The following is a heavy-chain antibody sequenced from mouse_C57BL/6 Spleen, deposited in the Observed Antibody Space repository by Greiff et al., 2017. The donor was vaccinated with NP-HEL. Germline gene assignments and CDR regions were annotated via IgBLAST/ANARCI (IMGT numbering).Heavy chain of an antibody. Sequence: EVKLMESGPELVKPGASVKMSCKASGYTFTDYNMHWVKQSHGKSLEWIGYINPNNGGTSYNQKFKGKATLTVNKSSSTAYMELRSLTSEDSAVYYCARGKGYDGEDYFDYWGQGTTLTVSS. J-gene: IGHJ2*01. D-gene: IGHD2-2*01. CDR1: GYTFTDYN. CDR2: INPNNGGT. V-gene: IGHV1-22*01. CDR3: ARGKGYDGEDYFDY.